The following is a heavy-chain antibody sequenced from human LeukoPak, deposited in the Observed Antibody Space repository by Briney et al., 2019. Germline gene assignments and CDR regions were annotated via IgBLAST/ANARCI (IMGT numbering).Heavy chain of an antibody. CDR1: GFTFSSYA. V-gene: IGHV3-23*01. CDR2: ISGSGANT. Sequence: GGSLRLSCAASGFTFSSYAMSWVRQAPGKGLEWVSGISGSGANTYYADSVKGRFTISRDNSKNTLYLQMNSLRAEDTAVYYCAKGLRSGGYSYGPGGMDVWGQGTTVTVSS. CDR3: AKGLRSGGYSYGPGGMDV. J-gene: IGHJ6*02. D-gene: IGHD5-18*01.